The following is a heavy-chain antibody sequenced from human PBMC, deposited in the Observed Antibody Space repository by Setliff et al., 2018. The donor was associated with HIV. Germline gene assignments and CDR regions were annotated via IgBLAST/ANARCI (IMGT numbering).Heavy chain of an antibody. J-gene: IGHJ3*01. CDR3: AKDSRRGDAYNVGVFDF. CDR2: INSDGSTT. Sequence: GGSLRLSCEVSGFTFSTYWMHWVRQAPGKGLVWVSRINSDGSTTTYADSVKGRFTISRDNSKNTLYLQMNSLRAEDTAIYYCAKDSRRGDAYNVGVFDFWGQGTMVTVSS. CDR1: GFTFSTYW. D-gene: IGHD3-10*01. V-gene: IGHV3-74*03.